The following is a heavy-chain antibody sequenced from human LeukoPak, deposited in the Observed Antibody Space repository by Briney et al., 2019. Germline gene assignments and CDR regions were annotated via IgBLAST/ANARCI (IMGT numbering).Heavy chain of an antibody. J-gene: IGHJ4*02. CDR3: ASSLNTVMVSPYYLEY. D-gene: IGHD5-18*01. CDR2: LTSGGVSA. CDR1: GFTLSDYS. V-gene: IGHV3-11*04. Sequence: SGGSLRLSCAASGFTLSDYSMTWVRQAPGQGLEGISFLTSGGVSAFYADSVRGRFTVSRDDARNSLSLYMNTLRADDTAVYYCASSLNTVMVSPYYLEYWGPGTLVTVSS.